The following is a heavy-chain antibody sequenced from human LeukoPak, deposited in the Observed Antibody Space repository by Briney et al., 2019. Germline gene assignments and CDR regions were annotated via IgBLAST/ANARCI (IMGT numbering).Heavy chain of an antibody. J-gene: IGHJ4*02. V-gene: IGHV3-30*03. D-gene: IGHD6-19*01. CDR1: GFTFSSYG. Sequence: GGSLRLSCAASGFTFSSYGMHWVRQAPGKWLEWVAAISYDGSNKYYADSVKGRFTISRDNSKNTLYLQMNSLRAEDTAVYYCAGGGIAVAANYWGQGTLVTVSS. CDR2: ISYDGSNK. CDR3: AGGGIAVAANY.